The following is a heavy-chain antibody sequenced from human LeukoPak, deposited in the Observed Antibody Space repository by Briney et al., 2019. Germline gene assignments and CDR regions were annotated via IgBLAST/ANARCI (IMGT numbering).Heavy chain of an antibody. CDR3: ARHLYTSGWVSYFDY. CDR1: GGSISSSSWY. J-gene: IGHJ4*02. CDR2: IYYSGYT. V-gene: IGHV4-39*01. Sequence: PSETLSLTCTVSGGSISSSSWYWGWVRQPPGKGLEWIADIYYSGYTYQNPSLKSRVTISVDMSKNQFSMKLSSVTAADTAVYYCARHLYTSGWVSYFDYWGQGTLVTVSS. D-gene: IGHD6-19*01.